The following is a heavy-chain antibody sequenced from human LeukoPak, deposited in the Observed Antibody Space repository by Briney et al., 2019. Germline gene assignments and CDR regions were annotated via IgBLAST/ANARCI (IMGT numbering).Heavy chain of an antibody. D-gene: IGHD1-1*01. CDR1: GFNFWNTG. J-gene: IGHJ3*01. CDR2: IGGGGSDT. Sequence: GSLRLSCAVSGFNFWNTGMSWVRQAPGKGLEWVSAIGGGGSDTRYTDSVMGRFTLSRDISRNILYLQMNSLRAEDTAIYFCAKDVFHWAFDVWGQGTMVTVSA. CDR3: AKDVFHWAFDV. V-gene: IGHV3-23*01.